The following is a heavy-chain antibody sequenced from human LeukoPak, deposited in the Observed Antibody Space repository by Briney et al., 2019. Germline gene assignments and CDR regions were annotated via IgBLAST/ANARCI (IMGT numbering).Heavy chain of an antibody. V-gene: IGHV1-2*02. J-gene: IGHJ4*02. CDR3: ARRGRLRVTLDY. D-gene: IGHD4-17*01. Sequence: GASVKVSCKASGYTFTGYYMHWVRQAPGQGLEWMGWINPNSGGTNYAQKFQGRVTMTRDMSTSTVYMELSSLRSEDTAVYYCARRGRLRVTLDYWGQGTLVTVSS. CDR2: INPNSGGT. CDR1: GYTFTGYY.